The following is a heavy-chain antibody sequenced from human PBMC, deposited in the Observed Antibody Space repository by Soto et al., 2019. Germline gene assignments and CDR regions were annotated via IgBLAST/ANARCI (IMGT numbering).Heavy chain of an antibody. CDR2: MNPDSGNT. D-gene: IGHD4-17*01. CDR3: ARGPYDYGHYDYYFNGMDV. Sequence: ASVKVSCKDSGYTFTNYDINWVRQSPGQGLEWMGWMNPDSGNTGYAQKFRGRVTMTRDTPMSTAYMDLSGLRSEDTAVYYCARGPYDYGHYDYYFNGMDVWGQGTMVTVSS. V-gene: IGHV1-8*01. CDR1: GYTFTNYD. J-gene: IGHJ6*02.